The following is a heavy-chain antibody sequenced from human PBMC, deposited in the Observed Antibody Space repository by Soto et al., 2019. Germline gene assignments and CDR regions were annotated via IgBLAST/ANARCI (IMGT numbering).Heavy chain of an antibody. CDR2: IYHSGTT. Sequence: QVQLQESGPGVVKPPGTLSLTCAVSGGSISSSIWWTWVRLPPGKGLEWIGEIYHSGTTNYNPSLKSRVTIAGDKANNQGSLKPTSLTAANTAVYFGTRRGDGSGRLDYWGQGTLGAVFS. CDR3: TRRGDGSGRLDY. V-gene: IGHV4-4*01. J-gene: IGHJ4*02. D-gene: IGHD3-10*01. CDR1: GGSISSSIW.